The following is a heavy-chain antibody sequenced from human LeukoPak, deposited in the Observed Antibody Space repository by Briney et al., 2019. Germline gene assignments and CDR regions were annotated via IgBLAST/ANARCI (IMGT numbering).Heavy chain of an antibody. D-gene: IGHD2/OR15-2a*01. CDR3: AHKFYGPFDE. CDR2: IYWDDDK. V-gene: IGHV2-5*02. Sequence: SGPTLVKPTQTLTLTCTFSGFSISTRGVSVGWIRQPPGKALEWLALIYWDDDKRYSPSLQGRLTITKDTSKNQVVLTMTNMGPVDTATYYCAHKFYGPFDEWGQGTLVTVSS. J-gene: IGHJ4*02. CDR1: GFSISTRGVS.